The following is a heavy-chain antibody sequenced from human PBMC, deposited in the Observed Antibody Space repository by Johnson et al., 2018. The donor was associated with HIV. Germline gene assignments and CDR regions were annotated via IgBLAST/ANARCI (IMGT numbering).Heavy chain of an antibody. V-gene: IGHV3-30*04. CDR3: ASSWFGELSYAFDI. Sequence: QVHLVESGGGVVQPGRSLRLSCAASGFTFSSYAMHWVRQAPGKGLEWVAVISYDGSNKYYADSVKGRFTISRDNAKNSLYLQMNSLRAEDTAVYYCASSWFGELSYAFDIWGQGTMVTVSS. CDR2: ISYDGSNK. J-gene: IGHJ3*02. D-gene: IGHD3-10*01. CDR1: GFTFSSYA.